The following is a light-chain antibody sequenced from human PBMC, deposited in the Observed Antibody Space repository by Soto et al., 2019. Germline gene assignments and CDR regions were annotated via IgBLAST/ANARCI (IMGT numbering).Light chain of an antibody. CDR3: ASYRSANTLVV. Sequence: QSALTQPPSASGSPGQSVTISCTGTSSDVGAYDYVSWYQQHPGKAPKLMIYEINKRPSGVPDRFSGSKSGNTASLTVSGLQAEDEADYFCASYRSANTLVVFGTGTKVTVL. CDR2: EIN. J-gene: IGLJ1*01. V-gene: IGLV2-8*01. CDR1: SSDVGAYDY.